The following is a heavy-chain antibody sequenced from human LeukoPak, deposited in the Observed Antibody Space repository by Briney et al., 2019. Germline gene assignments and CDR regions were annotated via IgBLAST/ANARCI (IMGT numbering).Heavy chain of an antibody. CDR1: GGSFSGYY. Sequence: SETLSLTCAVYGGSFSGYYWSWIRQPPGKGLEWIGEINHSGSTNYNPSLKSRVTISVDTSKNRFSLKLSSVTAADTAVYYCARARYSSSWYFPSLDYWGQGTLVTVSS. CDR3: ARARYSSSWYFPSLDY. J-gene: IGHJ4*02. D-gene: IGHD6-13*01. CDR2: INHSGST. V-gene: IGHV4-34*01.